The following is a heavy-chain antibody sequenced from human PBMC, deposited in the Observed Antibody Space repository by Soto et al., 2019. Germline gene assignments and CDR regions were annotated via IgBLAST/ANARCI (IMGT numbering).Heavy chain of an antibody. J-gene: IGHJ5*02. D-gene: IGHD3-22*01. CDR2: INHSGST. CDR1: GGFPSPSKW. Sequence: PETPPPPRGGSGGFPSPSKWVGWGRQPPRKGLEWSGEINHSGSTYYNPSLKSRVTISVDTSKNQSSLKLSSVTAADTAVYYCARDYYDSSGYYYLGWFDPWGQGTLVTVSS. V-gene: IGHV4-4*03. CDR3: ARDYYDSSGYYYLGWFDP.